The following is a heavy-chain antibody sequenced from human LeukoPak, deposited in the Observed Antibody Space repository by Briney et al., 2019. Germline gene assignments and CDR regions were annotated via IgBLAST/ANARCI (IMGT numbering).Heavy chain of an antibody. J-gene: IGHJ4*02. CDR2: ISGGGGST. Sequence: GGSLRLSCAGSQFNFNSYGMTWVRQAPGKGLEWVSSISGGGGSTQYADSVQGRFTISRDNSKNTLYLQMNRLRAEDTAVNYCARTSIAAAGTPPSAFDYWGQGTLVTVSS. V-gene: IGHV3-23*01. CDR3: ARTSIAAAGTPPSAFDY. D-gene: IGHD6-13*01. CDR1: QFNFNSYG.